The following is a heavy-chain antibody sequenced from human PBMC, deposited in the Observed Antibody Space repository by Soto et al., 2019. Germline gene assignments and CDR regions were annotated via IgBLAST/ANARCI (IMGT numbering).Heavy chain of an antibody. CDR3: ATPSSSWYDY. Sequence: ASVKVSGKVSGYTLTELSMRWVRQAPGKGLEWMGGFDPEDGETIYAQRFQGRVTMTEDTSTDTAYMELSSLRSEDTAVYYCATPSSSWYDYWGQGTLVTVSS. CDR1: GYTLTELS. D-gene: IGHD6-13*01. CDR2: FDPEDGET. V-gene: IGHV1-24*01. J-gene: IGHJ4*02.